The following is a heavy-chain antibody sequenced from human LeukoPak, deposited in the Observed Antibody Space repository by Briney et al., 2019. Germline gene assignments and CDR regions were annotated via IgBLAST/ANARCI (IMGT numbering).Heavy chain of an antibody. V-gene: IGHV1-3*01. CDR3: ARVCRIAARYYFDY. J-gene: IGHJ4*02. Sequence: ASVKVSCKASGYTFTSYAMHWVRQAPGQRLEWMGWINAGNGNTKYSQKFQGRVTITRDTSASTAYMELSSLRSEDTAVYYCARVCRIAARYYFDYWGQGTLVTVSS. CDR1: GYTFTSYA. CDR2: INAGNGNT. D-gene: IGHD6-6*01.